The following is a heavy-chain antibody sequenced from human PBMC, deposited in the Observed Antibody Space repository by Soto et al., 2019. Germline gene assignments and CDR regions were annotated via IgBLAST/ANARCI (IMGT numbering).Heavy chain of an antibody. CDR2: ISDSSSTI. V-gene: IGHV3-48*02. J-gene: IGHJ4*02. Sequence: EVQLVESGGGLVQPGESLRLSCAASGFTFRNFNMNRVRHAPGKGLEWLSYISDSSSTIYYADSVKGRFTISRDNAKNSLYLQMNSLRDEDTAMYYCASDKIVNGDYDSIDYWGQGILVTVSS. CDR3: ASDKIVNGDYDSIDY. D-gene: IGHD4-17*01. CDR1: GFTFRNFN.